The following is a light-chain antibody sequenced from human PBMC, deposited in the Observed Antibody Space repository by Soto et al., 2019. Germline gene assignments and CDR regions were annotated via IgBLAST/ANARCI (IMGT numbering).Light chain of an antibody. J-gene: IGKJ2*01. V-gene: IGKV3-15*01. CDR2: GAS. CDR1: QSVSSN. Sequence: IVMTQSPATLSVSLGERATLSCRASQSVSSNLAWYQQKPGQAPRLLIYGASTRATGIPARFSGSGSGTEFTLTISSLQSEDFAVYYCQQYYNWPRTFGQGTKLEI. CDR3: QQYYNWPRT.